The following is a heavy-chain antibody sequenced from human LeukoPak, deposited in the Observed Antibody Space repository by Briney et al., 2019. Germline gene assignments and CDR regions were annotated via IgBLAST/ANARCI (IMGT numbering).Heavy chain of an antibody. CDR1: GFTFSSYG. CDR2: IWYDGSNK. J-gene: IGHJ6*02. CDR3: ARDREGGDWYGYYYYGMDV. D-gene: IGHD2-21*02. Sequence: GGSLRLSCAASGFTFSSYGMHWVRQAPGKGLEWVAVIWYDGSNKYYADSVKGRFTISRDNSKNTLYLQMNSLRAEDTAVYYCARDREGGDWYGYYYYGMDVWGQGTTVTVSS. V-gene: IGHV3-33*01.